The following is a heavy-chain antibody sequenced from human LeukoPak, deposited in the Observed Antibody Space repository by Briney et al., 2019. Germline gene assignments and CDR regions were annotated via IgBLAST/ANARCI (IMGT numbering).Heavy chain of an antibody. D-gene: IGHD1-26*01. CDR1: GFTFSGYW. CDR3: ARGDHVGYFLDY. J-gene: IGHJ4*02. Sequence: GSLRLSCAASGFTFSGYWMHWVRQAPGKGLVWVSRIYTDGSRTNYADSVWGRFTISRDNAKNTLYLQLDSLRAEDTAVYYCARGDHVGYFLDYWGQGTLVTVSS. V-gene: IGHV3-74*01. CDR2: IYTDGSRT.